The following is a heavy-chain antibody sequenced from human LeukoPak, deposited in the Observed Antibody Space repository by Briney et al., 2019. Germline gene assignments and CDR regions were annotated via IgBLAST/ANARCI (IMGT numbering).Heavy chain of an antibody. J-gene: IGHJ3*02. Sequence: SETLPLTCTVSGGSISSHYWSWIRQPPGKGLEWIGYIYYSGSTNYNPSLKSRVTISVDTSKYQFSLKLSSVTAADTAVYYCARAHEAYYDFWSGYSYDAFDIWGQGTMVTVSS. V-gene: IGHV4-59*11. CDR1: GGSISSHY. CDR2: IYYSGST. CDR3: ARAHEAYYDFWSGYSYDAFDI. D-gene: IGHD3-3*01.